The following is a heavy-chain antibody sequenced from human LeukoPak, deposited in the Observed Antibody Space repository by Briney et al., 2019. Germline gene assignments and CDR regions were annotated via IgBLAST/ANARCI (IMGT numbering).Heavy chain of an antibody. J-gene: IGHJ4*02. D-gene: IGHD3-22*01. CDR1: GGTFSSYA. CDR3: ALTRSSGSSYY. Sequence: SVKVSCKASGGTFSSYAISWVRQASGQGPEWMGGIIPIFGTANYAQKFQGRVTITADESTSTAYMELSSLRSEDTAVYYCALTRSSGSSYYWGQGTLVTVSS. CDR2: IIPIFGTA. V-gene: IGHV1-69*13.